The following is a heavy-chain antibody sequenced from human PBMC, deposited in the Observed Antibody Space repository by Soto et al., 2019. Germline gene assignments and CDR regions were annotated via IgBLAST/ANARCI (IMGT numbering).Heavy chain of an antibody. CDR2: IYYSGST. D-gene: IGHD3-22*01. Sequence: PSETLSLTCTVSGGSISSYYWSWIRQPPGKGLEWIGYIYYSGSTNHNSSLKSRVTISVDTSKNQLSLKLSSVTAADTAVYYCARATYYYDSSGYYGYYFDYWGQGTLVTVSS. CDR3: ARATYYYDSSGYYGYYFDY. J-gene: IGHJ4*02. V-gene: IGHV4-59*01. CDR1: GGSISSYY.